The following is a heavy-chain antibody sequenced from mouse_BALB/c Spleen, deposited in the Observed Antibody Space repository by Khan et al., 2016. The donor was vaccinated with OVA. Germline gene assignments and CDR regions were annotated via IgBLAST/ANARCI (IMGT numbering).Heavy chain of an antibody. J-gene: IGHJ3*01. CDR2: ISDGGSYT. CDR1: GLTFSDYY. D-gene: IGHD2-1*01. V-gene: IGHV5-4*02. CDR3: VCGYYGNPFAY. Sequence: EVELVESGGGLVKPGGSLKLSCAASGLTFSDYYMYWVRQTQEKRLEWVATISDGGSYTYYPDSVKGRLPIYRDDAKHNLYLQMSSLKSEDKAMYYCVCGYYGNPFAYGGRGTLVTVSA.